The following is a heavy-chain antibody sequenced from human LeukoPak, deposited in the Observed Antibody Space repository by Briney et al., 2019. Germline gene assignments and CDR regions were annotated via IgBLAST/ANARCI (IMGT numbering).Heavy chain of an antibody. D-gene: IGHD2/OR15-2a*01. CDR2: IFPGDSDT. Sequence: GESLKISCKGSGYSFTSYWIGWVRRMPGKGLEWMGIIFPGDSDTRYSPSFQGQVTISADKSINTAYLQWSSLKTSDTGMYYCARGASNSARDYWGQGTLVTVSS. J-gene: IGHJ4*02. CDR3: ARGASNSARDY. V-gene: IGHV5-51*01. CDR1: GYSFTSYW.